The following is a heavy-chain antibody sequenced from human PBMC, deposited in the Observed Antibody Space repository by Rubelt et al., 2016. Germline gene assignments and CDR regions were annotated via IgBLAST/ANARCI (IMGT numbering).Heavy chain of an antibody. J-gene: IGHJ5*02. CDR2: IWYDGSNK. D-gene: IGHD6-19*01. CDR3: ARDGQWLVWGWFDP. V-gene: IGHV3-33*01. Sequence: DSGGGVVQPGRSLRLSCAASGFTFSSYGMHWVRQAPGKGLEWVAVIWYDGSNKYYADSVKGRFTISRDDSKNTLYLQMNSLRAEDTAVYYCARDGQWLVWGWFDPWGQGTLVTVSS. CDR1: GFTFSSYG.